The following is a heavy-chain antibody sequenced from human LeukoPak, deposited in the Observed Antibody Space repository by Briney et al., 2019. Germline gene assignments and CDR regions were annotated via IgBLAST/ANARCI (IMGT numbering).Heavy chain of an antibody. CDR2: ISPGGGTT. V-gene: IGHV3-23*01. CDR1: GFAFGSEA. Sequence: GGSLRLSCAVSGFAFGSEAMSWVRQSPARGLEWVASISPGGGTTYYADYVKGRFTISRDNSKNALYLQMNSLTTDDTAIYYCVKDSVVGRHGGNFGAAYWGQGTLVTVSS. CDR3: VKDSVVGRHGGNFGAAY. D-gene: IGHD4-23*01. J-gene: IGHJ4*02.